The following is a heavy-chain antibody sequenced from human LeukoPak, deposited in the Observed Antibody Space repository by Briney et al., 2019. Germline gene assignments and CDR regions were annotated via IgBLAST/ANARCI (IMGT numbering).Heavy chain of an antibody. D-gene: IGHD4-17*01. Sequence: ASVKVSCKASGYTFASYGVSWVRQAPEQGLEWMGWISAYNGNTNYAQKFQGRVAMTTDTFTSTAYMELRSLRSDDTAVYYCARDEETTVTTNRPLFDPWGQGTLVTVSS. V-gene: IGHV1-18*01. CDR2: ISAYNGNT. J-gene: IGHJ5*02. CDR1: GYTFASYG. CDR3: ARDEETTVTTNRPLFDP.